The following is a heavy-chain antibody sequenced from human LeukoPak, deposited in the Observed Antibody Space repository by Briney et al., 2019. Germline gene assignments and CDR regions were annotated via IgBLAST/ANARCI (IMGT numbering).Heavy chain of an antibody. CDR1: GFSFDSYA. CDR2: VSRFGGTT. Sequence: GGSLRLSCAASGFSFDSYAMSWVRQAPGKGLEWVSAVSRFGGTTYYADSAKGRFTISRDNSNNTVYLQMNSLRVGDTALYYCVKHVGSRWSNNRFDPWGQGTLVTVS. D-gene: IGHD6-13*01. CDR3: VKHVGSRWSNNRFDP. J-gene: IGHJ5*02. V-gene: IGHV3-23*01.